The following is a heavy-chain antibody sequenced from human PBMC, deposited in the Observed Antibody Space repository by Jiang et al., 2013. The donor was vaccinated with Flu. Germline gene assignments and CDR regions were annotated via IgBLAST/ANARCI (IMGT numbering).Heavy chain of an antibody. CDR2: INPNSGGT. CDR1: TFTGYY. CDR3: ASPGQDSNSEQIDY. V-gene: IGHV1-2*02. Sequence: TFTGYYMHWVRQAPGQGLEWMGWINPNSGGTNYAQKFQGRVTMTRDTSISTAYMELSRLRSDDTAVYYCASPGQDSNSEQIDYWGQGTLVTVSS. D-gene: IGHD4-11*01. J-gene: IGHJ4*02.